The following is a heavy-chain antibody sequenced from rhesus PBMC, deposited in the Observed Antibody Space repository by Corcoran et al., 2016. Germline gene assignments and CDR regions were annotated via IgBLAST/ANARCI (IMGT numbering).Heavy chain of an antibody. CDR1: GGSFSSYW. CDR2: INGNTGST. J-gene: IGHJ4*01. V-gene: IGHV4-80*01. CDR3: ASPRTVGQIDY. Sequence: QVQLQESGPGLVKPSETLSLTCAVSGGSFSSYWWSWIRQPPGKGLEWIGEINGNTGSTNYNPSLKRRVTTSKDASKYQFSLKLSSVTAADTAVYYCASPRTVGQIDYWGQGVLVTVSS. D-gene: IGHD3-3*01.